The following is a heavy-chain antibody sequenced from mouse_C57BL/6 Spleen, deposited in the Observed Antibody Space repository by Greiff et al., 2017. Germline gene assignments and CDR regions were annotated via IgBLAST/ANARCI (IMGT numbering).Heavy chain of an antibody. V-gene: IGHV5-17*01. J-gene: IGHJ2*01. CDR2: ISSGSSTI. CDR1: GFTFSDYG. Sequence: EVHLVESGGGLVKPGGSLKLSCAASGFTFSDYGMHWVRQAPEKGLEWVAYISSGSSTIYYADTVKGRFTISRDNAKNTLFLQMTSLRSEDTAMYYCARGVTTVFDYWGQGTTLTVSS. CDR3: ARGVTTVFDY. D-gene: IGHD2-2*01.